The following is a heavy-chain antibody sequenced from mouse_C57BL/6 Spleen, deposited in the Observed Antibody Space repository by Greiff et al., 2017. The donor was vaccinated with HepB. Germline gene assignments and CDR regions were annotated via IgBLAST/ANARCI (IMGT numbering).Heavy chain of an antibody. D-gene: IGHD4-1*01. CDR2: INPSTGGT. CDR1: GYSFTGYY. V-gene: IGHV1-42*01. Sequence: EVQLQESGPELVKPGASVKISCKASGYSFTGYYMNWVKQSPEKSLEWIGDINPSTGGTTYNQKFKAKATLTVDKSSSTAYMQLKSLTSEDSAVYYCATRRGSPGTNYAMDYWGQGTSVTVSS. CDR3: ATRRGSPGTNYAMDY. J-gene: IGHJ4*01.